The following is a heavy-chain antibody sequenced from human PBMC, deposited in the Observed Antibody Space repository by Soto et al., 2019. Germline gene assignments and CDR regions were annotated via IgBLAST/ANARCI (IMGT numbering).Heavy chain of an antibody. D-gene: IGHD6-19*01. Sequence: QLQLQEPGPGLVKPSETLSLTCAVSGGSISSSSYYWGWIRQPPGKGLEWIGSIYYSGSTYYTPSLQSRVAISVDTSKNQFSLKLNSVTAADTAVYYCARRTVNIRTFYSGLKTHCFDYWGQGTLVTVSS. J-gene: IGHJ4*02. CDR2: IYYSGST. CDR3: ARRTVNIRTFYSGLKTHCFDY. V-gene: IGHV4-39*01. CDR1: GGSISSSSYY.